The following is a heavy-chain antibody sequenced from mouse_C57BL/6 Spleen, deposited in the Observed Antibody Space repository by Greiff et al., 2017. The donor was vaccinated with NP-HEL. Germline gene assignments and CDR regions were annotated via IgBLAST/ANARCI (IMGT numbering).Heavy chain of an antibody. Sequence: VQLVESGAELVRPGASVKLSCKASGYTFTDYYINWVKQRPGQGLEWIARIYPGSGNTYYNEKFKGKATLTAEKSSSTAYMQLSSLTSEDSAVYFCAREGTYYGSSSGGFDYWGQGTTLTVSS. CDR1: GYTFTDYY. J-gene: IGHJ2*01. D-gene: IGHD1-1*01. V-gene: IGHV1-76*01. CDR3: AREGTYYGSSSGGFDY. CDR2: IYPGSGNT.